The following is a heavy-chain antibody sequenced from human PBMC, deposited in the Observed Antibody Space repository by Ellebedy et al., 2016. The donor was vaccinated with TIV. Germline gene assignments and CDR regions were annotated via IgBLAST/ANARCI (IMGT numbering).Heavy chain of an antibody. CDR3: ARRRIATAGTLVDP. CDR2: MNPNSGDT. Sequence: AASVKVSCKASGYTFTSYDINWVRQATGQGLEWMGWMNPNSGDTSYAQKFQGRVTMTRNTTIATAYMGLSSLRSEDTAVYYCARRRIATAGTLVDPWGQGTLVTVSS. J-gene: IGHJ5*02. CDR1: GYTFTSYD. V-gene: IGHV1-8*01. D-gene: IGHD6-13*01.